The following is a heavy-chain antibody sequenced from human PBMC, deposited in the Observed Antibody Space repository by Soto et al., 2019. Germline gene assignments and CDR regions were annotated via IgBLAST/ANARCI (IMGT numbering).Heavy chain of an antibody. D-gene: IGHD2-2*01. CDR1: GFTFSSCA. CDR3: AKQRNLGYCSSTSCYFDY. Sequence: PGGSLRLSCAASGFTFSSCAMSWVRQAPGKGLEWVSAISGSGGSTYYADSVKGRFTISRDNSKNTLYLQMNSLRAEDTAVYYCAKQRNLGYCSSTSCYFDYWGQGTLVTVSS. J-gene: IGHJ4*02. CDR2: ISGSGGST. V-gene: IGHV3-23*01.